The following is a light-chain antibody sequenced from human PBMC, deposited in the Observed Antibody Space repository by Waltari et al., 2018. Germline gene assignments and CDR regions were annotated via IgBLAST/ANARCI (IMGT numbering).Light chain of an antibody. Sequence: DIQMTQSPSSLSASVGDRVTITCRASQSISRHLSWYQQQPGEAPKLLIYAATTLHSGVPIRFSGSGSVTDFSLTISGLQPEDLATYYCQQNYNTPRTFGQGTKVEIK. CDR2: AAT. V-gene: IGKV1-39*01. CDR3: QQNYNTPRT. J-gene: IGKJ1*01. CDR1: QSISRH.